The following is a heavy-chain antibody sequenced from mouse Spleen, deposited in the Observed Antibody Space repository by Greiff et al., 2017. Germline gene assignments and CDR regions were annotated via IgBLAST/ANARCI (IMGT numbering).Heavy chain of an antibody. CDR2: INPSTGGT. J-gene: IGHJ2*01. D-gene: IGHD1-1*01. CDR1: GYSFTGYY. V-gene: IGHV1-42*01. Sequence: EVQLQQSGPELVKPGASVKISCKASGYSFTGYYMNWVKQSPEKSLEWIGEINPSTGGTTYNQKFKDKATLTVDKSSSTAYMQLKSLTSEDSAVYYCARSFTTVVARGYWGQGTTRTGSS. CDR3: ARSFTTVVARGY.